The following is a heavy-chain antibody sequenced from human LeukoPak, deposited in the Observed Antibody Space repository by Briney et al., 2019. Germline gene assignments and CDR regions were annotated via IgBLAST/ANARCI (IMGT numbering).Heavy chain of an antibody. J-gene: IGHJ3*02. Sequence: GGSLRLSCAASGFTLSSCAMSWVRQAPGKGLEWVSAISGSGGSTYYADSVKGRFTISRDNSKNTLYLQMNSLRAEDTAVYYCAKDVTRALDAFDIWGQGTMVTVSS. CDR1: GFTLSSCA. CDR2: ISGSGGST. D-gene: IGHD5-18*01. CDR3: AKDVTRALDAFDI. V-gene: IGHV3-23*01.